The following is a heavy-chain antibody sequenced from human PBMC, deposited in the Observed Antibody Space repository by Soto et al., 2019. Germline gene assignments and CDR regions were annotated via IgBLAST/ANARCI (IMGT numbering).Heavy chain of an antibody. J-gene: IGHJ4*02. CDR3: ARHSGSYIDY. Sequence: QVQLVQSGAEVKKPGASVKVSCKASGYTFTGYYMHWVRQAPGQGLEWMGWINPKSGGTNYAQKFQGRVTMTRDTSISTAYMELSRLRSDDTAVYYCARHSGSYIDYWGQGTLVTVSS. D-gene: IGHD1-26*01. CDR2: INPKSGGT. CDR1: GYTFTGYY. V-gene: IGHV1-2*02.